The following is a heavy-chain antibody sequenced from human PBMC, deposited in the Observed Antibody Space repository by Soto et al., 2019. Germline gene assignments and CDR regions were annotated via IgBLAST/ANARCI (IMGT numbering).Heavy chain of an antibody. V-gene: IGHV3-21*01. CDR3: ARERIADQRRETCFDP. CDR2: ISSSSSYI. D-gene: IGHD6-13*01. CDR1: GFTFSSHR. J-gene: IGHJ5*02. Sequence: GGSLRLPCAVSGFTFSSHRMHCVRQAPRKGLEWVSSISSSSSYIYYADSVKGRFTISRDNAKNSLYLQMNSLRAEDTAVYYCARERIADQRRETCFDPCGEGTLVTVS.